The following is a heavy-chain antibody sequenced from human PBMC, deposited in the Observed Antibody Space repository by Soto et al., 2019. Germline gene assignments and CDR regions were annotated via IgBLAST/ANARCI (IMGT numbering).Heavy chain of an antibody. CDR3: ARHRVGGIRGYYYYYGMDV. J-gene: IGHJ6*02. CDR1: GYSFTSYW. Sequence: PGESLKISCKGSGYSFTSYWIGWVRQMPGKGLGWMGIIYPGDSDTRYSPSFQGQVTISADKSISTAYLQWSSLKASDTAMYYCARHRVGGIRGYYYYYGMDVWGQGTTVTVSS. V-gene: IGHV5-51*01. CDR2: IYPGDSDT. D-gene: IGHD1-26*01.